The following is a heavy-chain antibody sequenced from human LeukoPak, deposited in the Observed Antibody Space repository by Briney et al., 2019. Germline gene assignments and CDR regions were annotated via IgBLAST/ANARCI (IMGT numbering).Heavy chain of an antibody. D-gene: IGHD3-22*01. Sequence: GGSLRLSCAASGFTFSSYAMHWVRQAPGKGLEWVAVISYDGSNKYYADSVKGRFTISRDNAKNSLYLQMNSLRAEDTAVYYCAREFEVRSGGYYYFFDYWGQGTLVTVSS. CDR2: ISYDGSNK. CDR3: AREFEVRSGGYYYFFDY. CDR1: GFTFSSYA. V-gene: IGHV3-30*04. J-gene: IGHJ4*02.